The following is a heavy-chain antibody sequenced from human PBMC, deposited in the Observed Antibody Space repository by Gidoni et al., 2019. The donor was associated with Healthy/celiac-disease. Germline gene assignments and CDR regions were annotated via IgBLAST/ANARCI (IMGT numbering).Heavy chain of an antibody. Sequence: QVQLQESGPGLVKPSGTLSLTCAVSGASISSSNWWSWVRQPPGKGLVWIGESDHSGSTNYSPSLKSRVNISVDKSRNQFSLKLSSVTAADTAVYYCAREASDEQQLVHRLVAFDIWGQGTMVTVSS. CDR3: AREASDEQQLVHRLVAFDI. D-gene: IGHD6-13*01. V-gene: IGHV4-4*02. CDR2: SDHSGST. CDR1: GASISSSNW. J-gene: IGHJ3*02.